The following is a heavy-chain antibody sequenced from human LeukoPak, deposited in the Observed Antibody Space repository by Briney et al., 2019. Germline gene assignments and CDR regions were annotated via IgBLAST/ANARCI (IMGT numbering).Heavy chain of an antibody. CDR2: INHSGSA. J-gene: IGHJ6*03. D-gene: IGHD6-6*01. CDR1: GGSFSDDY. CDR3: ARGGECSRSSDYYFYLDV. Sequence: SETLSLTCAVYGGSFSDDYWTWIRQPPGKGLEWIGEINHSGSANYNPSLKSRVSISVDTSKTQFSLKLGSVTAADTAVYYCARGGECSRSSDYYFYLDVWGKGATVTVSS. V-gene: IGHV4-34*01.